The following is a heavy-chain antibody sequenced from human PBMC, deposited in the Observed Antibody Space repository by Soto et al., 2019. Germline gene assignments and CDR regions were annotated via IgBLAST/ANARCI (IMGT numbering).Heavy chain of an antibody. CDR1: GFTFSGSA. J-gene: IGHJ4*02. CDR3: TEVGATRDFDY. CDR2: IRSKANSYAT. D-gene: IGHD1-26*01. V-gene: IGHV3-73*01. Sequence: VGSLRLSCAASGFTFSGSAMHWVRQASGKGLEWVGRIRSKANSYATAYAASVKGRFTISRDDSKNTAYLQMNSLKTEDTAVYYCTEVGATRDFDYCGQRTLVPVSS.